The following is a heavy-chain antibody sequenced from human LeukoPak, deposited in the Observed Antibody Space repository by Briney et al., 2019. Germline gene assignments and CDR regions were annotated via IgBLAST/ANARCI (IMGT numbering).Heavy chain of an antibody. CDR1: GGSFSGYY. D-gene: IGHD5-12*01. V-gene: IGHV4-34*01. Sequence: PSETLSLTCAAYGGSFSGYYWSWIRQPPGKGLEWIGEINHSGSTNYNPSLKSRVTISVDTSKNQFSLKLSSVTAADTAVYYCARGSPYSGYDGAFDIWGQGTMVTVSS. J-gene: IGHJ3*02. CDR2: INHSGST. CDR3: ARGSPYSGYDGAFDI.